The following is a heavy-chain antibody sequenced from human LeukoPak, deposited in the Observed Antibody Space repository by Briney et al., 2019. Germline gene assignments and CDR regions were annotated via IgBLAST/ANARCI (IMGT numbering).Heavy chain of an antibody. CDR3: ARELQSCSSTSCYLVEMDAFDI. D-gene: IGHD2-2*01. CDR2: INPSGGST. CDR1: GYTFTSYY. Sequence: ASVKVSCKASGYTFTSYYMHWVRQAPGQGLEWMGIINPSGGSTSYAQKFQGRVTMTRDTSTSTVYMELSSLRSEDTAVYYCARELQSCSSTSCYLVEMDAFDIWGQGTMVTVSS. V-gene: IGHV1-46*01. J-gene: IGHJ3*02.